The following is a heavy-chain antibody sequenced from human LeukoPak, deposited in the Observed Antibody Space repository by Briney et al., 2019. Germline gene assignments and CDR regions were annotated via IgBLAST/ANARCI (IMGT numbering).Heavy chain of an antibody. CDR1: AYTFTGYY. D-gene: IGHD1-7*01. CDR3: ARGGTSSNNYFVY. CDR2: INPNSGGT. Sequence: ALVKVSCKASAYTFTGYYMHWVRQAPGQGLEWMGWINPNSGGTNYAQHFQGRVTMTRDTSISTGYMELNSLRSDDTAVYYCARGGTSSNNYFVYWGQGTLVTVSS. J-gene: IGHJ4*02. V-gene: IGHV1-2*02.